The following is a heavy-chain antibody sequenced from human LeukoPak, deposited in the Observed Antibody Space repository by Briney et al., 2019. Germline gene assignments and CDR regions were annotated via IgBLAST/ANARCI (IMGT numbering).Heavy chain of an antibody. Sequence: GGSLRLSCAASGFTVGSKRMSWVRQAPGKGLEWVSTIYSGGDTYYADSVKGRFTISRDNSNNTLYLHMNSLRAEDTAVYFCVRERYSNDYEAWGQGTLVTVSP. CDR2: IYSGGDT. J-gene: IGHJ5*02. V-gene: IGHV3-53*01. CDR1: GFTVGSKR. CDR3: VRERYSNDYEA. D-gene: IGHD6-25*01.